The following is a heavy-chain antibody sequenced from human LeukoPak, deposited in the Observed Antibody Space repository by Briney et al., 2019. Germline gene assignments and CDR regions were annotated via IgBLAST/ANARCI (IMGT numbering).Heavy chain of an antibody. J-gene: IGHJ4*02. D-gene: IGHD1-26*01. CDR3: AKGHAPSGSYADY. Sequence: GGSLRRSCAAAGFTFTNYAMTWVRQAPGKGLEWVSTIYGSGDGTYYADSVKGRFTISRDNSKNTLYVQMNSLRAEDTAVYYCAKGHAPSGSYADYWGQGTLVTVSS. CDR1: GFTFTNYA. CDR2: IYGSGDGT. V-gene: IGHV3-23*01.